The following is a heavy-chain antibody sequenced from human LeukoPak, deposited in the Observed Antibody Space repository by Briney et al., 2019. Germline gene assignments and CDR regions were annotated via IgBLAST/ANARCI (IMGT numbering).Heavy chain of an antibody. CDR1: GFTFSRYG. D-gene: IGHD2-2*01. CDR3: ARRYCSSTSCYEYYYMDV. V-gene: IGHV3-48*01. Sequence: PGGSLRLSCAASGFTFSRYGMHWVRQAPGKGLEWVSYISSSSSTIYYADSVKGRFTISRDNAKNSLYLQMNSLRAEDTAVYYCARRYCSSTSCYEYYYMDVWGKGTTVTVSS. CDR2: ISSSSSTI. J-gene: IGHJ6*03.